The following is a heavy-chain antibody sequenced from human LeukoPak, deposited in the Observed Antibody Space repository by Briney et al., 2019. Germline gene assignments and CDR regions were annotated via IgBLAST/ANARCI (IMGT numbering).Heavy chain of an antibody. CDR1: GFNFSSYG. CDR2: IWYDGSNK. V-gene: IGHV3-33*06. D-gene: IGHD5-12*01. Sequence: GGSLRLSCAASGFNFSSYGIHRVRQAPGKGLEWVAVIWYDGSNKYYTDSVKGRFTISRDNFRNTLYLQMNSLTADDTAVYYCAKGSSHWRDYYYFDYWGQGTLVTVSS. CDR3: AKGSSHWRDYYYFDY. J-gene: IGHJ4*02.